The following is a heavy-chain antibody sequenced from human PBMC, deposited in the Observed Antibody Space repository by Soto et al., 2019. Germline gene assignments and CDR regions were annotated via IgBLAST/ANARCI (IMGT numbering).Heavy chain of an antibody. CDR2: IDPSDSYT. CDR1: GYSFTNYW. D-gene: IGHD2-2*02. Sequence: PGESLKISCKGSGYSFTNYWISWVRQMPGKGLEWMGRIDPSDSYTKHSPSFQGHVTISADKSISTAYLQWSSLKASDTAMYYCARQYCRSTSCYIGWFDPWGQEPWSPSPQ. CDR3: ARQYCRSTSCYIGWFDP. J-gene: IGHJ5*02. V-gene: IGHV5-10-1*01.